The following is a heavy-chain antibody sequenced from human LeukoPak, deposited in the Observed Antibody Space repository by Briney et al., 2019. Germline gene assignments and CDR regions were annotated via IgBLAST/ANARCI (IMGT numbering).Heavy chain of an antibody. J-gene: IGHJ4*02. CDR2: ISGSGGST. Sequence: GGSLRLSCAASRFTFSSYATSWVRQPPRNGLEWVSSISGSGGSTYYADSVKGRFTITRQNYKNPLYLPMHSLRAEDTAVYYCAKYFVLYGSGDFDYWGQGTLVTVSS. CDR1: RFTFSSYA. D-gene: IGHD2-15*01. CDR3: AKYFVLYGSGDFDY. V-gene: IGHV3-23*01.